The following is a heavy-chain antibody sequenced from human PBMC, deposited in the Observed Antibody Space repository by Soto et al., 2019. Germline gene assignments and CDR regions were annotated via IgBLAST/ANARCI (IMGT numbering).Heavy chain of an antibody. Sequence: QVQLVQSGTEVKEPGASVKVSCKASGYTFTSYSIHWVRQAPGQGLEWMGIISPSDDRTNYAQKFQGRVTMTRDTPTSTVYVELSSLSFDDTAVYHCAIGFWGSRCYYFENWGQGTLIVVSS. V-gene: IGHV1-46*01. CDR1: GYTFTSYS. J-gene: IGHJ4*02. CDR2: ISPSDDRT. D-gene: IGHD3-16*01. CDR3: AIGFWGSRCYYFEN.